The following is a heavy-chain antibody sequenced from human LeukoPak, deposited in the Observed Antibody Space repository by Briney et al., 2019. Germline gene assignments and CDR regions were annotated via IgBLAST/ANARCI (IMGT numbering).Heavy chain of an antibody. Sequence: GGSLRLSCAASGFTFSNHGMSWVRQAPGKGLEWVSSISANSFYTYYADSVKGRFTVSRDNSKNTLYLQMDNMAAEDTAVYFCAKIGVSGSWFFDLWGRGTLLSVSS. V-gene: IGHV3-23*01. J-gene: IGHJ2*01. CDR1: GFTFSNHG. D-gene: IGHD1-1*01. CDR2: ISANSFYT. CDR3: AKIGVSGSWFFDL.